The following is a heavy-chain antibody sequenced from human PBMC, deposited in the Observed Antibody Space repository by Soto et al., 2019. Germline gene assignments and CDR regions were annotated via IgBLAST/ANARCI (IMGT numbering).Heavy chain of an antibody. Sequence: EVQLVESGGGLVQPGGSLRLSCAASGFRFNIYSMNWVRQAPGKGLEWSAYMTSDTKTIKYAESVKGRFTISRDNDNNLVYLQMNSLRDEDTALYYCARSVEGHFDYWGQGTVVTVSA. CDR1: GFRFNIYS. CDR2: MTSDTKTI. J-gene: IGHJ4*02. CDR3: ARSVEGHFDY. D-gene: IGHD6-19*01. V-gene: IGHV3-48*02.